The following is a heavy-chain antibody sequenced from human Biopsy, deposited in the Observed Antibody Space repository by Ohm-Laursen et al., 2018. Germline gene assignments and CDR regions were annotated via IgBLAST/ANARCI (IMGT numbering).Heavy chain of an antibody. CDR3: GRDWGSQHQLPPDY. D-gene: IGHD6-13*01. CDR2: TNEDGSHT. V-gene: IGHV3-74*01. CDR1: GFTFSRYW. Sequence: GSLRLSCAASGFTFSRYWIHWVRQAPGKGLLTWVSHTNEDGSHTDYADSVKGRFTVSRDNAKNTVYLQMNSLRAEDTAVYCCGRDWGSQHQLPPDYWGHGTLVTVSS. J-gene: IGHJ4*01.